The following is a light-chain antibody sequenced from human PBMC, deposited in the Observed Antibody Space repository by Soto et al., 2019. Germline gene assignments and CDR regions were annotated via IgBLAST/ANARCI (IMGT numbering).Light chain of an antibody. CDR1: RSIPKANGYTY. Sequence: DSVMALFPRCLSVTLGEAASVCWRSSRSIPKANGYTYFHWFLQKPGQSPQLLIYLGYNRAPGVPDRFSGTGSGTDFTLKISRVEAEDVGVYYCMQTLESRTFGQGTKVDIK. V-gene: IGKV2-28*01. CDR2: LGY. CDR3: MQTLESRT. J-gene: IGKJ1*01.